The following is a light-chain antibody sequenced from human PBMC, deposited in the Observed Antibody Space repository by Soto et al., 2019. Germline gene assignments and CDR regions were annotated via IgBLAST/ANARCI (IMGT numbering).Light chain of an antibody. CDR1: SSDIGAHDY. Sequence: QSALTQPASVSGSPGQSITISCTGTSSDIGAHDYVSWYRQHPGKAHKLLIYEVTNRPSGVSPRFSGSKSANTASLTISGLQVEDEADYYCSSHTSSASVVFGGGTKLTVL. J-gene: IGLJ2*01. V-gene: IGLV2-14*01. CDR2: EVT. CDR3: SSHTSSASVV.